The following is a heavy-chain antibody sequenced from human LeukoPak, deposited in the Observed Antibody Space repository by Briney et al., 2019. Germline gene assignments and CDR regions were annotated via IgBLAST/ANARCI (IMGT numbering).Heavy chain of an antibody. CDR1: GYTFTSYY. V-gene: IGHV1-46*01. J-gene: IGHJ5*02. CDR2: INPSGGST. Sequence: GASVKVSCKASGYTFTSYYMHWVRQAPGQGLEWMGIINPSGGSTSYAQKFQGRVTMTRDTSTSTVYMELSSLRSEDTAVYYCAREGSSSQDLLNWFDPWGQGTLVTVSS. CDR3: AREGSSSQDLLNWFDP. D-gene: IGHD6-13*01.